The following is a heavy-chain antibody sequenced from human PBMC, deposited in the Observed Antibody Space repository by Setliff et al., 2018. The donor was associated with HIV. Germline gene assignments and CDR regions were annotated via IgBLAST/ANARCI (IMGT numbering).Heavy chain of an antibody. J-gene: IGHJ4*02. Sequence: LSLTCAVSGYSISSGYYWGWIRQTPGTGLEWISSISSSGRTIKYADSVKGRFTSSRDNSKNTLYLQMNSLRAEDTAVYYCAKGPGYSSSWYYFNYWGQGTLVTSPQ. CDR1: GYSISSGYY. CDR2: ISSSGRTI. CDR3: AKGPGYSSSWYYFNY. V-gene: IGHV3-11*04. D-gene: IGHD6-13*01.